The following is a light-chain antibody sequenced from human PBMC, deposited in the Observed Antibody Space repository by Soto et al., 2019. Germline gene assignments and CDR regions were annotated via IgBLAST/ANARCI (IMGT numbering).Light chain of an antibody. CDR1: QRVSTSY. J-gene: IGKJ4*01. CDR2: ATS. CDR3: HQYGSSPFT. Sequence: EIVLTQSPGTLSLSPGERATLSCRASQRVSTSYLAWYQQKPGQAPRLLIYATSSRATGIPDRFSGSGSGTDFSLTISRLEPEDFAVYYCHQYGSSPFTFGGGTKVDI. V-gene: IGKV3-20*01.